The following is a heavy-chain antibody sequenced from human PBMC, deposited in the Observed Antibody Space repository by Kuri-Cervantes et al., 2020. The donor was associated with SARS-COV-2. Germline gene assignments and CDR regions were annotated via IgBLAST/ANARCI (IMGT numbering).Heavy chain of an antibody. V-gene: IGHV1-69*13. CDR3: ARVGTLLWYFDL. J-gene: IGHJ2*01. Sequence: SVKVSCKASGYTFTSYGISWVRQAPGQGLEWMGGIIPIFGTANYAQKFQGRVTITADESTSTAYMELSSLRSEDTAVYYCARVGTLLWYFDLWGRGTLVTVSS. CDR1: GYTFTSYG. CDR2: IIPIFGTA. D-gene: IGHD3-10*01.